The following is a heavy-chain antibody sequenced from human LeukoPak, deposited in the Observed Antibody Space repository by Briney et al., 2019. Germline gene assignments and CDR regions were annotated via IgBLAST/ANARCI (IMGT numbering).Heavy chain of an antibody. V-gene: IGHV5-51*01. CDR1: GYSFTTHW. J-gene: IGHJ4*02. CDR2: IYPGDSDS. D-gene: IGHD6-19*01. CDR3: ARSSVAGTPYYFDY. Sequence: GESLKISCQGSGYSFTTHWIGWVRQMPGKGLEWMGIIYPGDSDSRYRPSFQGQVTISADKSISTAYLQWSSLRASDTAIYYCARSSVAGTPYYFDYWGQGTLVTVSS.